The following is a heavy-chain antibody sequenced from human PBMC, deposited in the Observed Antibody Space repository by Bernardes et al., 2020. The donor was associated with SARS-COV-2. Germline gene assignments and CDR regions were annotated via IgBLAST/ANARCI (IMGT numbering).Heavy chain of an antibody. J-gene: IGHJ6*02. CDR3: ARGFKVVVPAAYGMDV. CDR1: GFTFSSYG. V-gene: IGHV3-33*01. Sequence: SLRLSCAASGFTFSSYGMHWVRQAPGKGLEWVAVIWYDGSNKYYADSVKGRFTISRDNSKNTLYLQMNSLRAEDTAVYYCARGFKVVVPAAYGMDVWGQGTTVTVSS. CDR2: IWYDGSNK. D-gene: IGHD2-2*01.